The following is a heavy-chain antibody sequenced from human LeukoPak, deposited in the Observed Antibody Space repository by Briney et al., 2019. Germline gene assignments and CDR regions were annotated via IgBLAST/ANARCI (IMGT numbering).Heavy chain of an antibody. CDR3: ARDGGSGNFF. CDR2: INSYNGNT. J-gene: IGHJ4*02. CDR1: GYTFSNYD. D-gene: IGHD1-26*01. V-gene: IGHV1-18*01. Sequence: ASVKASCKASGYTFSNYDITWVRQAPGQGLEWMGWINSYNGNTNYAQKLQGRVTMTTDTSTTTVYMELRSLRSDDTAVYYCARDGGSGNFFWGQGTLVTVSS.